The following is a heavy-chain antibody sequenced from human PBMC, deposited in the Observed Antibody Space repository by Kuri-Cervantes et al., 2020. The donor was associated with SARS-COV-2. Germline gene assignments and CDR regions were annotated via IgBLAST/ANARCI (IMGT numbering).Heavy chain of an antibody. CDR3: ARAGGSGGTSNYYYYMDV. CDR2: TSSGSTYI. J-gene: IGHJ6*03. D-gene: IGHD2-15*01. Sequence: GESLKISCAASGFTFSSHSMNWVRQAPGKGLEWVSCTSSGSTYIYYVDSVKGRFTISRDNAKNSLYLQMNSLRAEDTAVYYCARAGGSGGTSNYYYYMDVWGKGTTVT. CDR1: GFTFSSHS. V-gene: IGHV3-21*01.